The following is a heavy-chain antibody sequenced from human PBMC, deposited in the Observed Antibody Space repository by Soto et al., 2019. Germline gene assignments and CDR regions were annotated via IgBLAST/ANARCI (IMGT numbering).Heavy chain of an antibody. CDR1: GFTFSNGW. D-gene: IGHD3-3*01. CDR3: TTDVGAVNEAFDI. CDR2: IKSKTDGGTT. J-gene: IGHJ3*02. V-gene: IGHV3-15*07. Sequence: GGSLRLSCAASGFTFSNGWMNWVRQAPGKGLEWVGRIKSKTDGGTTDYAAPVKGRFTISRDDSKNTLYLQMNSLKTEDTAVYYCTTDVGAVNEAFDIWGQGTMVTVSS.